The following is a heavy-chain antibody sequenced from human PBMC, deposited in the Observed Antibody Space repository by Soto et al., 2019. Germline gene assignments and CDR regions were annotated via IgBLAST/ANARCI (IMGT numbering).Heavy chain of an antibody. CDR1: GYTFTSYY. Sequence: ASVKVSCKASGYTFTSYYMHWVRQAPGQGLEWMGWISAYNGNTNYAQKLQGRVTMTTDTSTSTAYMELRSLRSDDTAVYYCARDPYYDILTGYPFDYWGQGTLVTVSS. D-gene: IGHD3-9*01. J-gene: IGHJ4*02. V-gene: IGHV1-18*04. CDR3: ARDPYYDILTGYPFDY. CDR2: ISAYNGNT.